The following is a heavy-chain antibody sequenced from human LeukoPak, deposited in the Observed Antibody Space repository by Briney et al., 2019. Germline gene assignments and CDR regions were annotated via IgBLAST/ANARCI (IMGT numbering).Heavy chain of an antibody. CDR2: IKQDGSEK. CDR1: GFTFSSYW. D-gene: IGHD2/OR15-2a*01. V-gene: IGHV3-7*01. CDR3: ARGPMTVITL. J-gene: IGHJ4*02. Sequence: GGSLRLSCAASGFTFSSYWMSWVRQAPGKGLEWVANIKQDGSEKYYVDSVKGRFTISRDNAKNPLYAQMDSLRVEDTAVYYCARGPMTVITLGGQGTLVTVSS.